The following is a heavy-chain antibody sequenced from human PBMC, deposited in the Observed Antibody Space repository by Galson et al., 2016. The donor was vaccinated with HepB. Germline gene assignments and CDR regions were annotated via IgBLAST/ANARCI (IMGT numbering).Heavy chain of an antibody. D-gene: IGHD6-13*01. CDR2: ISGSADST. J-gene: IGHJ4*02. Sequence: SLRLSCAASGLTFSDYAMAWVRQAPGKGLEWVSDISGSADSTHYADSVKGRFTISRDNSKNTFYLQMNTLSVEDTAIYFCARLPVSAPDANAGSYSWGQGTLVTVPS. CDR1: GLTFSDYA. V-gene: IGHV3-23*01. CDR3: ARLPVSAPDANAGSYS.